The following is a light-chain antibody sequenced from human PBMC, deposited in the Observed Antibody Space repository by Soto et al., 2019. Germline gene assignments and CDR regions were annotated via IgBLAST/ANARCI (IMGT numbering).Light chain of an antibody. CDR1: QNIRSR. J-gene: IGKJ5*01. CDR3: QQLNSYPLT. V-gene: IGKV1-5*01. Sequence: DFQMTHSPSTLSASLGYRFTITCRASQNIRSRLAWFQQKPGKAPKLLIYDASSLESGVPQRFSGSGSGTEFTLTISSLQTEDFATYYCQQLNSYPLTFGQGTRLEIK. CDR2: DAS.